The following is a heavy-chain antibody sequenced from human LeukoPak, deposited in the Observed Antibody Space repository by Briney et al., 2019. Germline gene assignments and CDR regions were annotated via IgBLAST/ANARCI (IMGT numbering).Heavy chain of an antibody. V-gene: IGHV4-30-4*01. D-gene: IGHD2-2*01. Sequence: KPSQTLSLTCTVAGVYISSGDYHWNWIRQPPGRGLEWIGYISYSGNTYYNPSLKSRLTISLDTSRSQISLRLSSVTAADTAVYYCAREKVPENNYYYGMDVWGQGTTVTVSS. CDR3: AREKVPENNYYYGMDV. J-gene: IGHJ6*02. CDR1: GVYISSGDYH. CDR2: ISYSGNT.